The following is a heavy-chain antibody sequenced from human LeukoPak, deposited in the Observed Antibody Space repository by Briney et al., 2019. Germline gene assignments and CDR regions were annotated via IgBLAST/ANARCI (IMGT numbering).Heavy chain of an antibody. CDR2: IKSRTDGGTT. V-gene: IGHV3-15*01. Sequence: GGSLRLSCGASGFTFTNAWMYWVRQAPGKGLEWVARIKSRTDGGTTDYAAPVKGRFTISRDDSKNTPYLEMNSLKTEDTGVFYCATRINRDGYNWAYDHWGQGTLVTVSS. CDR1: GFTFTNAW. D-gene: IGHD5-24*01. J-gene: IGHJ4*02. CDR3: ATRINRDGYNWAYDH.